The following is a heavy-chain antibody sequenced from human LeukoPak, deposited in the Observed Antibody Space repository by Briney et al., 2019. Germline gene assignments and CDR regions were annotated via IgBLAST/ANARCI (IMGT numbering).Heavy chain of an antibody. V-gene: IGHV1-3*01. CDR3: AKDYYYDSSGPLDY. CDR2: INAGNGNT. Sequence: ASVKVSCKASGYTFTSYAMHWVRQAPGQRLEWMGWINAGNGNTKNSQKFQGRVTITRDTSASTAYMELSSLRSEDTAVYYCAKDYYYDSSGPLDYWGQGTLVTISS. CDR1: GYTFTSYA. D-gene: IGHD3-22*01. J-gene: IGHJ4*02.